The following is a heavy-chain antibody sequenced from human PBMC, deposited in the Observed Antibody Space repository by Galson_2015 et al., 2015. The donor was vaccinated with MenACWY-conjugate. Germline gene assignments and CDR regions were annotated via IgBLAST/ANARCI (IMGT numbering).Heavy chain of an antibody. CDR3: ARHPPGGRGMDV. CDR1: GYSFTKYW. J-gene: IGHJ6*02. Sequence: QCGAEVKKPGESLKMSCKGSGYSFTKYWVAWVRQMPGKGLEWVGIIDPVNSNIRYSPPFQGQVTISADESISTAYLQWSSLKASDTAMYYCARHPPGGRGMDVWGRGTTVTVSS. D-gene: IGHD1-26*01. CDR2: IDPVNSNI. V-gene: IGHV5-51*01.